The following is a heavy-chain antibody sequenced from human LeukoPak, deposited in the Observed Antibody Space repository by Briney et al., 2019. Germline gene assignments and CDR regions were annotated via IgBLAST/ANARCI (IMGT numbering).Heavy chain of an antibody. CDR3: ARDILLGGYYGMDV. V-gene: IGHV3-53*04. CDR2: IYSGGST. CDR1: GFTVSSNY. Sequence: AGRSLRLSCAASGFTVSSNYMSWVRQAPGKGLEWVSVIYSGGSTYYADSVKGRFTISRHNSKNTLYLQMNSLRAEDTAVYYCARDILLGGYYGMDVWGQGTTVTVSS. D-gene: IGHD3-9*01. J-gene: IGHJ6*02.